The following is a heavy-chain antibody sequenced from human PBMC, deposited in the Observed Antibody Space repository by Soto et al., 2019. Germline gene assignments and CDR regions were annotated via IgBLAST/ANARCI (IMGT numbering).Heavy chain of an antibody. J-gene: IGHJ4*01. D-gene: IGHD5-18*01. CDR2: IYYSGST. CDR3: ARDSYNFDD. V-gene: IGHV4-59*01. Sequence: TLSLTCTFSGGSIRSYYWSWIRQPPGKGLEWIGYIYYSGSTDYNPSLKSRVTMSVDTSTNQFSLKLRSVTAADTAVHYCARDSYNFDDWGQGILVTVSS. CDR1: GGSIRSYY.